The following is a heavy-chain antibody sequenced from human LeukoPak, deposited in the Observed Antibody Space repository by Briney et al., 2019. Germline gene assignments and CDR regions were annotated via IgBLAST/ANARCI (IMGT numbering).Heavy chain of an antibody. CDR2: INPNSGGT. Sequence: ASVKVSCKASGYTFTSYYMHWVRQAPGQGLEWMGWINPNSGGTNYAQKFQGRVTMTRDTSISTAYMELSRLRSDDTAVYYCARDLERRNWFDPWGQGTLVTVSS. V-gene: IGHV1-2*02. J-gene: IGHJ5*02. D-gene: IGHD1-1*01. CDR3: ARDLERRNWFDP. CDR1: GYTFTSYY.